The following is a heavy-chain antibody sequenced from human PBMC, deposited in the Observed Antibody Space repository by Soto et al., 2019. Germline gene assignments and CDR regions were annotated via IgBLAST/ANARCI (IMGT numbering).Heavy chain of an antibody. CDR2: INSYNGNT. J-gene: IGHJ4*02. Sequence: QVQLVQSGAEVKKPGASVKVSCKASGYIFINYGISWVRQAPGQGLEWMGWINSYNGNTNSVQKVQSRVTMTTDTSTNTAYMELRSLTADDTAVYYCARSAGVVDGDDYWGQGTLVTVSS. CDR3: ARSAGVVDGDDY. D-gene: IGHD3-10*01. CDR1: GYIFINYG. V-gene: IGHV1-18*01.